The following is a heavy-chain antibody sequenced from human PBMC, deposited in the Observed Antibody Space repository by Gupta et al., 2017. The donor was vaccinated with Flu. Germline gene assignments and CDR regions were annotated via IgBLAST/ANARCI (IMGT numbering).Heavy chain of an antibody. J-gene: IGHJ6*02. CDR3: ARDRNYDFWRYGMDV. CDR2: IWYDGSNK. CDR1: GFTFSSYG. Sequence: QVQLVESGGGVVQPGWSLSLSCAASGFTFSSYGLHWVRQAPGKGLEWVAGIWYDGSNKYYADSVKGRFTISRDNSKNTLYLQMNSLRAEDTAVYYCARDRNYDFWRYGMDVWGQGTTVTVSS. D-gene: IGHD3-3*01. V-gene: IGHV3-33*01.